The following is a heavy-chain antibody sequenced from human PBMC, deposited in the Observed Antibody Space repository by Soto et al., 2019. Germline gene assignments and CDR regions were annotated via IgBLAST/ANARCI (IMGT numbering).Heavy chain of an antibody. D-gene: IGHD2-2*01. CDR3: ARVPLDLVVVVPAPDY. CDR2: ISAYNGNT. J-gene: IGHJ4*02. Sequence: ASVKVSCKASGYTFTSYGISWVRQAPGQGLEWMGWISAYNGNTNYEQKLQGRVTMTTDTSTSTAYMEMRSLRSDDTAVYYCARVPLDLVVVVPAPDYWGQGTLVTVSS. CDR1: GYTFTSYG. V-gene: IGHV1-18*01.